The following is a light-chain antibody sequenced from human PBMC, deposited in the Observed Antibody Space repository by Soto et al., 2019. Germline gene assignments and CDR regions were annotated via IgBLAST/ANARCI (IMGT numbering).Light chain of an antibody. CDR1: QGIGNN. Sequence: EIVMTQSPATLSVSPGERATLSCGASQGIGNNLAWYQHKPGQAPRLLISAASAGATGIPARFSGSGSGTEFTLTISSLQSEDFAFYYCQQYNNWPRTFGQGTKVEIK. J-gene: IGKJ1*01. V-gene: IGKV3-15*01. CDR2: AAS. CDR3: QQYNNWPRT.